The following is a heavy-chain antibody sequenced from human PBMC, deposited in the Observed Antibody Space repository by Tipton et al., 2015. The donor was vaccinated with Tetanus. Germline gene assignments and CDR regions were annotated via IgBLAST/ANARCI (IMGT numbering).Heavy chain of an antibody. CDR2: IYYSGST. CDR1: GGSLSSGGYY. CDR3: ARGSGELSFARAGFDY. Sequence: TLSLTCTVSGGSLSSGGYYWSWIPPHPGEGPEWVGYIYYSGSTYYNPSLKSRVTISVDTSKNQFSLKLSSVTAADTAVYYCARGSGELSFARAGFDYWGQGTLVTVSS. V-gene: IGHV4-31*03. D-gene: IGHD3-16*02. J-gene: IGHJ4*02.